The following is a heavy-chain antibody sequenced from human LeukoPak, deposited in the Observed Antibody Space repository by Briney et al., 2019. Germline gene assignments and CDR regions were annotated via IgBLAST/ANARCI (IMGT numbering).Heavy chain of an antibody. J-gene: IGHJ4*02. CDR2: INPEGSEK. Sequence: GGSLRLSCAVSGLTFSSSWMDWVRQAPGKGLEWVASINPEGSEKYSADSMKGRFTISRDNAKNSLYLQMDSLRVEDTAFYYCARDLAYSRLDYWGQGMLVTVSS. CDR3: ARDLAYSRLDY. CDR1: GLTFSSSW. D-gene: IGHD5-18*01. V-gene: IGHV3-7*01.